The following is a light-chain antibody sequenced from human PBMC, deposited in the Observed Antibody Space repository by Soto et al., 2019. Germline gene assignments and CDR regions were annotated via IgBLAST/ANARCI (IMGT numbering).Light chain of an antibody. CDR2: EDN. Sequence: NFMLTQPHSVSESPGKTVIISCTRSSGSIASNYVQWYQQRPGSSPTTVIYEDNQRPSGVPDRFSGSIDSSSNSASLTISGLEPEDEADYYCQSYDATNRVFAGGTKLPVL. CDR1: SGSIASNY. CDR3: QSYDATNRV. V-gene: IGLV6-57*01. J-gene: IGLJ3*02.